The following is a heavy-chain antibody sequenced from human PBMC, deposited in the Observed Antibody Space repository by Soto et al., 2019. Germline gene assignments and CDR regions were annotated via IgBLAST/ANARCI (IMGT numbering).Heavy chain of an antibody. CDR3: AKSVRPCYFYYGADV. D-gene: IGHD2-8*01. CDR1: GYTFTTYN. J-gene: IGHJ6*01. CDR2: INPYRGDS. Sequence: QVQLVQSGAEMKMPGASVRVSCKASGYTFTTYNIHWVRQAPGQGLEWMGWINPYRGDSKSAQTFQGRVTMTRDTTISTVYMELGRLRSDDSAVYYCAKSVRPCYFYYGADVWGQGTTVTVSS. V-gene: IGHV1-2*02.